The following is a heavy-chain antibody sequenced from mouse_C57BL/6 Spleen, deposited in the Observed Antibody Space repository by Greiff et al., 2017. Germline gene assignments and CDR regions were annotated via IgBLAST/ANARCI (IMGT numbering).Heavy chain of an antibody. CDR2: IYPGSGST. CDR1: GYTFTSYW. V-gene: IGHV1-55*01. Sequence: QVQLQQPGAELVKPGASVKMSCKASGYTFTSYWITWVKQRPGQGLEWIGDIYPGSGSTNYNEKFKSKATLTVDTSSSTAYMQLSSLTSEDSAVYYCAGSYYSNDDAMDYWGQGTSVTVSS. J-gene: IGHJ4*01. D-gene: IGHD2-5*01. CDR3: AGSYYSNDDAMDY.